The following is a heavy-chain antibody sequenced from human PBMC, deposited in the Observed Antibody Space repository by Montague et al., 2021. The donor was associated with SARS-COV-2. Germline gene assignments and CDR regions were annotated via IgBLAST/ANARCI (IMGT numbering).Heavy chain of an antibody. CDR2: IYYSGNT. V-gene: IGHV4-39*01. D-gene: IGHD3-10*01. Sequence: SETLSLTCTVSGASISRSSYYWGWIRQPPGKGLEWIGNIYYSGNTHYNPSLKSRVTISVDTSKNQFSLTLSSVTAADTAIYYCARQGNSGNQIDYWGQGTLVTVSS. CDR1: GASISRSSYY. CDR3: ARQGNSGNQIDY. J-gene: IGHJ4*02.